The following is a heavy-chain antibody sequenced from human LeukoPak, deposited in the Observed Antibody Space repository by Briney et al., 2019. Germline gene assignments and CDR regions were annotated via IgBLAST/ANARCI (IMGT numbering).Heavy chain of an antibody. Sequence: SETLSLTCTVSGGSLSNYYWSWIRQPPGKGLEWTGYIYYSGNTNYNPSLKSRVTISVDTSKNQFSLKLNSVTAADTAVYYCARGEEGLIDYWGQGTLVTVSS. CDR1: GGSLSNYY. CDR3: ARGEEGLIDY. V-gene: IGHV4-59*01. J-gene: IGHJ4*02. D-gene: IGHD1-26*01. CDR2: IYYSGNT.